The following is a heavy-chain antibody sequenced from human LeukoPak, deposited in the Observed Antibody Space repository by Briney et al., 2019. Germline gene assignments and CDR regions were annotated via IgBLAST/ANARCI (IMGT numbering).Heavy chain of an antibody. CDR2: IYHSGSS. Sequence: SETLSLTCAVSGGSISSSNWWSWVRQPPGKGLEWIGEIYHSGSSNYNPSLKSRVTISVDKSKNQFSLKLSSVTAADTAVYYCARTSTKLSGGDLDYWGQGTLVTVSS. J-gene: IGHJ4*02. CDR1: GGSISSSNW. CDR3: ARTSTKLSGGDLDY. V-gene: IGHV4-4*02. D-gene: IGHD3-10*02.